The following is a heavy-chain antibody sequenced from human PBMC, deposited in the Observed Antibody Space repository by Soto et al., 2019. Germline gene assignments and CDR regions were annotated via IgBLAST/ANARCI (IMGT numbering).Heavy chain of an antibody. J-gene: IGHJ6*02. Sequence: QVQLVQSGAEVKKPGASVKVSCKASGYTFTSYGISWVRQAPEQGLEWMGWISAYNGNTNYAQKLQGRVTMTTDTSTSTAYMELRSLRSDDTAVYYCARVSSGWALYYYYYGMDVWGQGTTVTVSS. CDR2: ISAYNGNT. V-gene: IGHV1-18*04. CDR1: GYTFTSYG. CDR3: ARVSSGWALYYYYYGMDV. D-gene: IGHD6-19*01.